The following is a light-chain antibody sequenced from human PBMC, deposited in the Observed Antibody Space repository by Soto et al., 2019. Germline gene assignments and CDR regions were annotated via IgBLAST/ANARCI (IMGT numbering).Light chain of an antibody. V-gene: IGLV1-40*01. CDR2: GNS. Sequence: QSVLTQPPSVSGAPGQRVTISCTGSSSNIGAGYDVHWYQQLPGTAPKLLIYGNSNRPSGVPDRFSGSKFGTSASLAITGLQAEDEADYYCQSYDSSLSGRGVVFGGGTKLTVL. CDR1: SSNIGAGYD. J-gene: IGLJ2*01. CDR3: QSYDSSLSGRGVV.